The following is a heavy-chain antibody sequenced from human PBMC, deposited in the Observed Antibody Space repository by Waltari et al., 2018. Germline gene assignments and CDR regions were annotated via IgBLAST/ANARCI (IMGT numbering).Heavy chain of an antibody. V-gene: IGHV4-34*01. J-gene: IGHJ3*02. D-gene: IGHD6-19*01. CDR2: INHSGST. CDR1: GGSFRGYY. Sequence: QVQLQQWGAGLLKPSENLSLTCPVYGGSFRGYYWSWIRQPPGKGLEWIGEINHSGSTNYNPSLKSRVTISVDTSKNQFSLKLSSVTAADTAVYYCAREGGAVAGTDAFDIWGQGTMVTVSS. CDR3: AREGGAVAGTDAFDI.